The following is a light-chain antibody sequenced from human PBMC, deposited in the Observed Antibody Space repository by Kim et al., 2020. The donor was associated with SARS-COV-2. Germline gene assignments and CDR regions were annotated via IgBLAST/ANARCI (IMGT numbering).Light chain of an antibody. CDR3: QQYNSYSYT. J-gene: IGKJ2*01. V-gene: IGKV1-5*03. CDR1: QSISSW. Sequence: APVGDRVTITCRASQSISSWLAWYQQKPGKAPKLLIYKASSLESGVPSRFSGSGSGSEFTLTISSLQPDDFATYYCQQYNSYSYTFGQGTKLEI. CDR2: KAS.